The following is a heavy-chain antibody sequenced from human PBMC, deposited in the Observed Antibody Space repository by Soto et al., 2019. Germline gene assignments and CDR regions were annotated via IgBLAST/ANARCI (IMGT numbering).Heavy chain of an antibody. Sequence: SETLSLTCTVSGASINGFYWSWIRKSAGKGLEWIGRIYATGTTDYNPSLKSRVMMSVDTSKKQFSLKLRSVTAADTAVYYCVRDGTKTLRDWFDPWGQGISVTVSS. CDR2: IYATGTT. D-gene: IGHD1-1*01. CDR1: GASINGFY. V-gene: IGHV4-4*07. J-gene: IGHJ5*02. CDR3: VRDGTKTLRDWFDP.